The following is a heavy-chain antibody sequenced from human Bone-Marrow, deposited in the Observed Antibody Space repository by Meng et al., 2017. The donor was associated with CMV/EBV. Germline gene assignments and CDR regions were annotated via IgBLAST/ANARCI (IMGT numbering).Heavy chain of an antibody. D-gene: IGHD1-1*01. Sequence: GESLKISCKGSGYDFTSYWIAWVRQMPGKGLEWMGMIFPGDSDTRYSPSLQGQVTISADKSITTAYLQWSSLKASDTAMYYCARPNPLENYYYGMDVWGQGTTVTVS. V-gene: IGHV5-51*01. CDR3: ARPNPLENYYYGMDV. J-gene: IGHJ6*02. CDR2: IFPGDSDT. CDR1: GYDFTSYW.